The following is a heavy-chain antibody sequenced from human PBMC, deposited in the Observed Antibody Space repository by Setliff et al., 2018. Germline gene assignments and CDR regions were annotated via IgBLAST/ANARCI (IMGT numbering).Heavy chain of an antibody. V-gene: IGHV4-34*01. CDR3: ASPRLSYYDNGAFPSDAFDL. CDR2: INHSGST. D-gene: IGHD3-22*01. Sequence: PSETLSLTCAVYGGSFSTYYWNWIRQPPGKGLEWIGEINHSGSTNYNPSLKSRVTISVDTSKNQFSLKLRSVTAADTAVYSCASPRLSYYDNGAFPSDAFDLWGQGTMVTVSS. CDR1: GGSFSTYY. J-gene: IGHJ3*01.